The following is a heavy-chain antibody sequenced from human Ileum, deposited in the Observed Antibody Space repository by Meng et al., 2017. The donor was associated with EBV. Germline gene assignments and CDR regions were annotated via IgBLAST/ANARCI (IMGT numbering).Heavy chain of an antibody. CDR2: IYYGGST. J-gene: IGHJ4*02. CDR3: ARNVPGTSAYYD. Sequence: QVQLQESGPGLVKPSDTLSLTCAVSGYSISSTNWWGWIRQPPGKGLEWIGYIYYGGSTSYNPSLKSRVTMSVDTSKNQFSLNLNSVTAVDTAVYYCARNVPGTSAYYDWGQGTLVTVSS. CDR1: GYSISSTNW. D-gene: IGHD3-22*01. V-gene: IGHV4-28*01.